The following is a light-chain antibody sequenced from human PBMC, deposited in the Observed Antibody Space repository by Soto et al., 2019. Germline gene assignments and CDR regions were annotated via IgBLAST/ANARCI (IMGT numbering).Light chain of an antibody. Sequence: DIQMTQSPSTLSASVGDTVTVTCLASQSVSGWLAWYQQKPGKAPKLLIYDASSLESGVPSRFSGSGSGTKFTLTIASLQPDDFATYYCQQYETFSGTFGPGTKVDI. CDR2: DAS. CDR3: QQYETFSGT. V-gene: IGKV1-5*01. CDR1: QSVSGW. J-gene: IGKJ1*01.